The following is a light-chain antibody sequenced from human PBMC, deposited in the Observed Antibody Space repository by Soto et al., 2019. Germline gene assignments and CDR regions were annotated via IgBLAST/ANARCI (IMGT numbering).Light chain of an antibody. V-gene: IGKV3-11*01. CDR3: QQYNNWPPIT. Sequence: EVVLTQSPATLSLSPGERATLSCRASQSVSSYLAWYQQKPGQAPRLLSYDASNRATGIPATFSGSGSWTEFTLTISSLQSADFAVYYCQQYNNWPPITFGQGTRLEIK. CDR2: DAS. J-gene: IGKJ5*01. CDR1: QSVSSY.